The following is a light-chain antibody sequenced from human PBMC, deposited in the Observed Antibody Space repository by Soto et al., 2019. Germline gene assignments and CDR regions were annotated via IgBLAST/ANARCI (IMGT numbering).Light chain of an antibody. CDR3: TSYVGNDIWV. V-gene: IGLV2-8*01. CDR2: EDT. Sequence: QSALTQPPSASGSPGQSVTISCTGTSSDVGAYKYVSWYQQYPGKAPKLMIYEDTKRPSGVPDRFSGSKSGNTASLTVSGLQAEDEADYYCTSYVGNDIWVFGGGTQLTVL. J-gene: IGLJ3*02. CDR1: SSDVGAYKY.